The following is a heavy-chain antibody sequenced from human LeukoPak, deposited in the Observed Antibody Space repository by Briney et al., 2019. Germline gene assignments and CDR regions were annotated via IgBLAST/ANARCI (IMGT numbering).Heavy chain of an antibody. Sequence: AASVKVSCKASGYSFTGYYIHWVRQAPGQGLEWMGWVNPNSGGTNYAQKFQGRVTMTRDTSTSTVYMELSSLRSDDTAVYYCARDAVVGATPNFFDYWGQGTLVTVSS. J-gene: IGHJ4*02. CDR1: GYSFTGYY. V-gene: IGHV1-2*02. D-gene: IGHD1-26*01. CDR2: VNPNSGGT. CDR3: ARDAVVGATPNFFDY.